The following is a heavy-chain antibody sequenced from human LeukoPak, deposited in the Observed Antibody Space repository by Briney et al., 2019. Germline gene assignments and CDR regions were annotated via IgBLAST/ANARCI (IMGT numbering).Heavy chain of an antibody. CDR1: GFMFSGHY. CDR2: ITNSGDFV. CDR3: AREARATPDF. D-gene: IGHD1-26*01. Sequence: PGACLRLSCAASGFMFSGHYMSWIRQAPGKGLGWISYITNSGDFVNYADSVKGRFTISRDNAKNSLYLQMNSLRAEDTAVYYCAREARATPDFWGQGTVVTVSS. J-gene: IGHJ4*02. V-gene: IGHV3-11*01.